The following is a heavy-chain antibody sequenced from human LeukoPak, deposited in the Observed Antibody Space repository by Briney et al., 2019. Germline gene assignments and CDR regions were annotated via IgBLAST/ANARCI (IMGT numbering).Heavy chain of an antibody. CDR1: GGSISSGGSS. CDR3: ARQYYDFWSGGYNWFDP. V-gene: IGHV4-30-2*01. CDR2: IYHSGST. J-gene: IGHJ5*02. Sequence: PSETLSLTCAVSGGSISSGGSSWSWIRQPPGKGLEWIGYIYHSGSTYYNPSLKSRVTISVDRSKNQFSLKLSSVTAADTAVYYCARQYYDFWSGGYNWFDPWGQGTLVTVSS. D-gene: IGHD3-3*01.